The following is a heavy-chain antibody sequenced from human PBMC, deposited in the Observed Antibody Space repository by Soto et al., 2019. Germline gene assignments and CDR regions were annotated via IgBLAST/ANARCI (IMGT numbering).Heavy chain of an antibody. CDR2: IYYSGST. Sequence: QVQLQESGPGLVKPSQTLSLTCTVSGGSISSGGYYWSWIRQHPGKCLEWIGYIYYSGSTYYNPSLKSRVTISVDTSKNRFSLKLSSVPAADTAVYYCARLALIRGITGPKGWFDPWGQGTLVTVSS. J-gene: IGHJ5*02. V-gene: IGHV4-31*03. CDR1: GGSISSGGYY. D-gene: IGHD1-20*01. CDR3: ARLALIRGITGPKGWFDP.